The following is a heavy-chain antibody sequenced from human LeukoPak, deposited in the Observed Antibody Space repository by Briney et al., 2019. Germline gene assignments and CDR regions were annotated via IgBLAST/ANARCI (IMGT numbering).Heavy chain of an antibody. CDR3: ARHVGGFFYYYGMDV. V-gene: IGHV5-10-1*01. D-gene: IGHD3-10*01. CDR1: GYSFTSYW. CDR2: IGPSDSYT. Sequence: GESLKISCKGSGYSFTSYWISWVRQMPGKGLEWMGRIGPSDSYTNYSPSFQGHVTISADKSISTAYLQWSSLKASDTAMYYCARHVGGFFYYYGMDVWGKGTTVTVSS. J-gene: IGHJ6*04.